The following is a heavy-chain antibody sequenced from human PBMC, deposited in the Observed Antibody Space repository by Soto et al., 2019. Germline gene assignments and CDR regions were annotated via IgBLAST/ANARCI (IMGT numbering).Heavy chain of an antibody. J-gene: IGHJ6*02. Sequence: SSVKVSFKGSGGSFSSYAIVWVRQDTGRGLDWMWGSIPIFGTSNYAQKFQGRVTITADESTSTAYMELSSLRSEDTAVYYCARDRAGYCSGGSCYFNTYYYGMDVWGQGTTVTVSS. CDR2: SIPIFGTS. V-gene: IGHV1-69*13. CDR3: ARDRAGYCSGGSCYFNTYYYGMDV. D-gene: IGHD2-15*01. CDR1: GGSFSSYA.